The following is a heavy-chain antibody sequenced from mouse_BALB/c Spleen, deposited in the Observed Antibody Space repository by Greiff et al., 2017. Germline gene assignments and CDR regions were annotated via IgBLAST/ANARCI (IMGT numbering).Heavy chain of an antibody. CDR2: IWRGGST. D-gene: IGHD2-3*01. Sequence: QVQLQQSGPSLVQPSQSLSITCTVSGFSLTSYGVHWVRQSPGKGLEWLGVIWRGGSTDYNAAFMSRLSITKDNSKSQVFFKMNSLQADDTAIYYCAKEGTLGLLIAYWGQGTLVTVSA. J-gene: IGHJ3*01. CDR3: AKEGTLGLLIAY. CDR1: GFSLTSYG. V-gene: IGHV2-5-1*01.